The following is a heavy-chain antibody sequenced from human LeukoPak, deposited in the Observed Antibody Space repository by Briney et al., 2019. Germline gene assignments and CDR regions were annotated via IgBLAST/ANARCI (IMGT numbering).Heavy chain of an antibody. CDR3: AKDRCSNGIGCYYYYMDV. V-gene: IGHV3-21*01. D-gene: IGHD2-8*01. Sequence: GGSLRLSCSASGFIFNTFGMNWVRQAPGKGLEWVSSITSTTTYTYYADSVKGRFTISRDSSKNILYLQMNSLRAEDTAVYYCAKDRCSNGIGCYYYYMDVWGKGTTVTISS. CDR2: ITSTTTYT. J-gene: IGHJ6*03. CDR1: GFIFNTFG.